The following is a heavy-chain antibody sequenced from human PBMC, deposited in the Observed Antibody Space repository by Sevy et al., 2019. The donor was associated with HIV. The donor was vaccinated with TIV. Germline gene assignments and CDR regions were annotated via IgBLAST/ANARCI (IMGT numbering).Heavy chain of an antibody. Sequence: GGSLRLSCAASGFTFSSFGMHWVRQAPGKGLEWVANIKQDGSVKYYVDSVKGRFTISRDNARNLLYLQMNSLRAEDTALYYCVRAIAADGSFWGQGTLVTVSS. CDR1: GFTFSSFG. D-gene: IGHD6-13*01. CDR3: VRAIAADGSF. V-gene: IGHV3-7*01. J-gene: IGHJ4*02. CDR2: IKQDGSVK.